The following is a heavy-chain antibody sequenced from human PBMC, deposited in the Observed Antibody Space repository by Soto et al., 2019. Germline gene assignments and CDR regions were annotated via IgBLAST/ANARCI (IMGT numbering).Heavy chain of an antibody. Sequence: SETLSLTCAVYGGSFSGYYWSWIRQPPGKGLEWIGEINHSGSTNYNPSLKSRVTISVDTSKNQFSLKLSSVTAADTAVYYCARTTIKQWLVLNYYYGMDVWGQGTTVTVSS. CDR1: GGSFSGYY. CDR2: INHSGST. V-gene: IGHV4-34*01. D-gene: IGHD6-19*01. J-gene: IGHJ6*02. CDR3: ARTTIKQWLVLNYYYGMDV.